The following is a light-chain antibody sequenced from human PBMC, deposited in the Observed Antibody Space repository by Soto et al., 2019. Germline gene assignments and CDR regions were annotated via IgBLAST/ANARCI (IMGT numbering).Light chain of an antibody. Sequence: DIVLTQSPGTLSLSPGERATLSCRASQSVSSNYLAWYQQKPGQAPRLLIYGASSGVTGILDRFSGSGSGTDFTLTISRLEPEDFAVYYCQQYVTSPWTFGQGTKVEIK. V-gene: IGKV3-20*01. J-gene: IGKJ1*01. CDR2: GAS. CDR1: QSVSSNY. CDR3: QQYVTSPWT.